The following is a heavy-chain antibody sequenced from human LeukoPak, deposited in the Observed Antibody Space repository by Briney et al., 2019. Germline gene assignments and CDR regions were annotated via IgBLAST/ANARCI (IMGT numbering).Heavy chain of an antibody. D-gene: IGHD7-27*01. Sequence: GGCLKLSCAASVFTFSSYTMSWVRQAPGKGLEWVSTITTSDGNTYYADSVKGRFTVSRDNSKNTLYLQMNSLRAEDTAVYYCAKDGGLWVSAHWGDSWGRGTLVTVSS. CDR2: ITTSDGNT. J-gene: IGHJ4*02. CDR3: AKDGGLWVSAHWGDS. CDR1: VFTFSSYT. V-gene: IGHV3-23*01.